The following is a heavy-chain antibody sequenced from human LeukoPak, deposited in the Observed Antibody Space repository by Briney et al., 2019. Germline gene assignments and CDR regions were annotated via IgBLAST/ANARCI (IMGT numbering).Heavy chain of an antibody. CDR1: GFTFSSYG. V-gene: IGHV3-30*02. J-gene: IGHJ4*02. CDR3: AKDRGVGAFDY. Sequence: PGGSLRLSCAASGFTFSSYGMYWVRQAPGKGLEWVAFIRYDGSSKYYADSVKGRFTISRDNSKNTLYLQMNSLRAEDTAVYYCAKDRGVGAFDYWGQGTLVTVSS. D-gene: IGHD1-26*01. CDR2: IRYDGSSK.